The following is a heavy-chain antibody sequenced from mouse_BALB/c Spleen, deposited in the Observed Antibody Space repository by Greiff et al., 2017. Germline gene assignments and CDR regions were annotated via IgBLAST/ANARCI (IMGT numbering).Heavy chain of an antibody. J-gene: IGHJ4*01. CDR3: ARRGFMDY. Sequence: EVQGVESGGGLVQPGGSLKLSCAASGFTFSSYIMSWVRQTPEKRLEWVAYISNGGGSTYYPDTVKGRFTISRDNAKNTLYLQMSSLKSEDTAMYYCARRGFMDYWGQGTSVTVSS. CDR2: ISNGGGST. CDR1: GFTFSSYI. V-gene: IGHV5-12-2*01.